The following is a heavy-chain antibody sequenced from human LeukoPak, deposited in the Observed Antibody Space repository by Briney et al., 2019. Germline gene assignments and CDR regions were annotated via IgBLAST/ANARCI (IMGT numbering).Heavy chain of an antibody. D-gene: IGHD3-3*01. Sequence: PGGSLRLSCAAAGFIFSSYSMHWVRQAPGKGLEWVAVISYDGSNKYYADSVKGRFTISRDNSKNTLYLQMNSLRAEDTAVYYCAKSNDYDFWSGYSQVFDYWGQGTLVTVSS. CDR1: GFIFSSYS. J-gene: IGHJ4*02. V-gene: IGHV3-30*18. CDR3: AKSNDYDFWSGYSQVFDY. CDR2: ISYDGSNK.